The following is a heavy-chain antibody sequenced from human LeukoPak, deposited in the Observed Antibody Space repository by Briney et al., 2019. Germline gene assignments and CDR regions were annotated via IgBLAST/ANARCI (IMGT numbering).Heavy chain of an antibody. J-gene: IGHJ4*02. CDR3: ARLIRIRFLERFLDYFDY. V-gene: IGHV4-39*01. Sequence: PSETLSLTCTVSGGSISSSSYYWGWIRQPPGKGLEWIGSIYYSGSTYYNPSLKSRVTISVDTSKNQFSLKLSSVTAADTAVYYCARLIRIRFLERFLDYFDYWGQGTLVTVSS. CDR1: GGSISSSSYY. D-gene: IGHD3-3*01. CDR2: IYYSGST.